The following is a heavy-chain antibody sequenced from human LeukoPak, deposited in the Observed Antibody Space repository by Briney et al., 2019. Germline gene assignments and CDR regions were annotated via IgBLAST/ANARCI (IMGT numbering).Heavy chain of an antibody. CDR2: ISYDGSNK. V-gene: IGHV3-30*18. Sequence: PGGSLRLSCAASGFTFSSYGMHWVRQAPGKGLEWVAVISYDGSNKYYADPVKGRFTISRDNSKNTLYLQMNSLRAEDTAVYYCAKDRGSWAFDYWGQGTLVTVSS. D-gene: IGHD6-13*01. CDR1: GFTFSSYG. CDR3: AKDRGSWAFDY. J-gene: IGHJ4*02.